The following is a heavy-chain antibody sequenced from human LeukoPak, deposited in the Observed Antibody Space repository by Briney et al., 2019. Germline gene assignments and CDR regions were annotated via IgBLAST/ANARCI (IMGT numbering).Heavy chain of an antibody. CDR2: IRYDGSNK. V-gene: IGHV3-30*02. J-gene: IGHJ3*02. Sequence: PGGSLRLSCAASGFTFSTYGMHWVRQAPGKGLEWVAFIRYDGSNKYFADSVKGRFTISRDNSKNTLYLQMDSLRPEDTAVYYCAKAHRARPSDAFDIWGQGTMVTVSS. CDR1: GFTFSTYG. CDR3: AKAHRARPSDAFDI. D-gene: IGHD6-6*01.